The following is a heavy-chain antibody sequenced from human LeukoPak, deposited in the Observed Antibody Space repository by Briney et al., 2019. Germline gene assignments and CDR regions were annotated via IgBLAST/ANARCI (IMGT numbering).Heavy chain of an antibody. V-gene: IGHV5-51*01. Sequence: GESLKISCKGSGYSFTSYWIGWVRQMPGKGLEWMGIIYPGDSDTRYSPSFQGQVTISADKSISTAYLQWSSLKASGTAMYYCARSLQKSRDGYNSGLDYWGQGTLVTVSS. CDR3: ARSLQKSRDGYNSGLDY. J-gene: IGHJ4*02. CDR2: IYPGDSDT. CDR1: GYSFTSYW. D-gene: IGHD5-24*01.